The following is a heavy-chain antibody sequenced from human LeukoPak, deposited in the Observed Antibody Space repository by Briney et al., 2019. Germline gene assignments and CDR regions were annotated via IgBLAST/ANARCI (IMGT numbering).Heavy chain of an antibody. D-gene: IGHD3-22*01. CDR1: GYTFTSYG. CDR3: ARAGLYDSSGYYLGY. Sequence: GASVKVSCKASGYTFTSYGISWVRQAPGQGLEWMGWISAYNGNTNYAQKLQGRVTMTTDTSTSTAYMELRSLRSDDTAVYYCARAGLYDSSGYYLGYWGQGTLSPSPQ. V-gene: IGHV1-18*01. J-gene: IGHJ4*02. CDR2: ISAYNGNT.